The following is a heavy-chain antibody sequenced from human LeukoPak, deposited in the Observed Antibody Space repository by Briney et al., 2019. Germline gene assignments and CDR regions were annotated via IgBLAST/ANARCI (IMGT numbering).Heavy chain of an antibody. CDR3: ARDKTVVPYSFDN. J-gene: IGHJ4*02. Sequence: GASVKVSCKASGYTFTGHYMHWVRQAPGQGLEWMGWINPNSGGRDYAQKFQGRVTVTRDTSTDTVYMELSSLRSEDTAVYYCARDKTVVPYSFDNWGQGTLVTVSS. D-gene: IGHD4-23*01. CDR1: GYTFTGHY. V-gene: IGHV1-2*02. CDR2: INPNSGGR.